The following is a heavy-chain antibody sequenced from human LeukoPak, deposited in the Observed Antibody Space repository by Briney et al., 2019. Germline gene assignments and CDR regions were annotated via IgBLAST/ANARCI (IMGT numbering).Heavy chain of an antibody. CDR1: GFTFSTFT. CDR2: ISSTGGFI. J-gene: IGHJ4*02. D-gene: IGHD1-26*01. Sequence: PGGSLRLSCAASGFTFSTFTMNWVRQAPGKGLEWVSSISSTGGFISYADSVKGRFTISRDNAKNSLFLQMNSLRAEDTAVYYCARDPFAVGATQVDYWGQGTLVTVSS. CDR3: ARDPFAVGATQVDY. V-gene: IGHV3-21*01.